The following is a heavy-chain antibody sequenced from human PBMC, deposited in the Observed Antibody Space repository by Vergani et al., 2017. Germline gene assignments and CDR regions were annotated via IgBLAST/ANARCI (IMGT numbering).Heavy chain of an antibody. J-gene: IGHJ6*02. Sequence: QVQLVESGGGVVQPGRSLRLSCAASGFTFSSYGMHWVRQAPGKGLEWVAVIWYDGSNKYYADSVKGRFTISRDNSKNTLYLQMNSLRAEDTAVYYCARDQGSGWANYYYYGMDVWGQGTTVTVS. CDR2: IWYDGSNK. CDR3: ARDQGSGWANYYYYGMDV. CDR1: GFTFSSYG. V-gene: IGHV3-33*01. D-gene: IGHD6-19*01.